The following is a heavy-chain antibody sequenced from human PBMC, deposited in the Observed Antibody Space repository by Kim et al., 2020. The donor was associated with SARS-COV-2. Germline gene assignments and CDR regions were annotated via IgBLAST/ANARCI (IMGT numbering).Heavy chain of an antibody. Sequence: ASVKVSCKASGYTFTSYAMHWVRQAPGQRLEWMGWINAGNGNTKYSQKFQGRVTITRDTSASTAYMELSSLRSEDTAVYYCARAPKGYSSGWYVAPTLDYWGQGTLVTVSS. CDR2: INAGNGNT. J-gene: IGHJ4*02. CDR1: GYTFTSYA. D-gene: IGHD6-19*01. V-gene: IGHV1-3*01. CDR3: ARAPKGYSSGWYVAPTLDY.